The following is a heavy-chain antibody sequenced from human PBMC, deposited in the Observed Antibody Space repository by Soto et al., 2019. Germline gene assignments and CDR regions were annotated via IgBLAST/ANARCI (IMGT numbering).Heavy chain of an antibody. CDR3: TTDSYSTMIVVRFDY. Sequence: PSETLSLTCTVSGGSISSGGYYWSWIRQHPGKGLEWIGYIYYSGSTYYNPSLKSRVTISVDTSKNQFSLKLSSVTAADTGIYYCTTDSYSTMIVVRFDYWGHGTLVTVSS. V-gene: IGHV4-31*03. D-gene: IGHD3-22*01. CDR1: GGSISSGGYY. CDR2: IYYSGST. J-gene: IGHJ4*01.